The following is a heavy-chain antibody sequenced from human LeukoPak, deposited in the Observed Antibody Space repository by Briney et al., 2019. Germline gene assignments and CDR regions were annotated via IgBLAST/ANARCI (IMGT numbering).Heavy chain of an antibody. CDR1: GFTFSSYN. CDR2: IYYSGST. V-gene: IGHV4-59*05. J-gene: IGHJ3*02. D-gene: IGHD3-10*01. Sequence: GSLRLSCAASGFTFSSYNINWVRQAPGKGLEWVGSIYYSGSTYYNPSLKSRVTISVDTSKNQFSLKLSSVTAADTAVYYCARTYYGIREAFDIWGQGTMVTVSS. CDR3: ARTYYGIREAFDI.